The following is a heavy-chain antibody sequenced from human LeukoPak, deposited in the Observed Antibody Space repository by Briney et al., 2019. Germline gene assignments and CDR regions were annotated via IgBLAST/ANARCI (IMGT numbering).Heavy chain of an antibody. V-gene: IGHV1-2*02. D-gene: IGHD3-10*01. Sequence: GASVKVSCKAFGYTFTGYYMHWVRRAPGQGLEWMGWINPNSGGTNYAQKFQGRVAMTRDTSISTAYMELSRLRSDDTAVYYCARGITMVREVPFQHWGQGTLVTVSS. J-gene: IGHJ1*01. CDR1: GYTFTGYY. CDR2: INPNSGGT. CDR3: ARGITMVREVPFQH.